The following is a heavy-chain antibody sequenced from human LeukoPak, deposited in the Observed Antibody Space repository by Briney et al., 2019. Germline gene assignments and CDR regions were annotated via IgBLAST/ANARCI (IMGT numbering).Heavy chain of an antibody. Sequence: ASVKVSCKASGYTFPNYDINWVRQATGQGLEWMGWMNPHTGHTGYAQKFQGRVTFTRNTSISTAFMDLGSLMSEDTAAYYCARGDFWSGYSNYYYMDVWGKGTTVTVSS. CDR3: ARGDFWSGYSNYYYMDV. D-gene: IGHD3-3*01. J-gene: IGHJ6*03. CDR1: GYTFPNYD. V-gene: IGHV1-8*03. CDR2: MNPHTGHT.